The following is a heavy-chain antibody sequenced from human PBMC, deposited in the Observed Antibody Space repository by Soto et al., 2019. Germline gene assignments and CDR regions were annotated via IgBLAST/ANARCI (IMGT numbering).Heavy chain of an antibody. CDR3: ASSIVVVPAAYKNYYYYGMDV. CDR2: IYPGDSDT. D-gene: IGHD2-2*01. Sequence: GESLKISCKGSGYSFTSYWIGWVRQMPGKGLEWMGIIYPGDSDTRYSPSFQGQVTISADKSISTAYLQWSSLKASDTAMYYCASSIVVVPAAYKNYYYYGMDVWGQGTTVTVSS. V-gene: IGHV5-51*01. CDR1: GYSFTSYW. J-gene: IGHJ6*02.